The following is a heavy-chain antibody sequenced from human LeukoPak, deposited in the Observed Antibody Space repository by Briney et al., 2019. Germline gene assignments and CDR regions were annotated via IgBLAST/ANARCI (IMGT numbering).Heavy chain of an antibody. J-gene: IGHJ4*02. CDR1: GFTFSSYG. CDR2: ISYDGSNK. V-gene: IGHV3-30*03. Sequence: PGGSLRLSCAASGFTFSSYGMHWVRQAPGKGLEWVAVISYDGSNKYYADSVKGRFTISRDNSKNTLYLQMNSLRAEDTAVYYCAGEGSTVTTSRWPAFDYWGPGTLVTVSS. D-gene: IGHD4-11*01. CDR3: AGEGSTVTTSRWPAFDY.